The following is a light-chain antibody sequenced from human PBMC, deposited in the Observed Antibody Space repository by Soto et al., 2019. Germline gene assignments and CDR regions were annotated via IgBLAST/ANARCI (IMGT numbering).Light chain of an antibody. CDR1: SSDVGAYNY. CDR2: DVS. Sequence: QSALTQPRSVSGSPGQSVNISCTGTSSDVGAYNYVSWYQQHPAKAPNLMIYDVSKRPSGVPDRFSGSKSGNTASLTISGLQAEDEGEYYSYSYTISAYDFGTGTKVTVL. CDR3: YSYTISAYD. J-gene: IGLJ1*01. V-gene: IGLV2-11*01.